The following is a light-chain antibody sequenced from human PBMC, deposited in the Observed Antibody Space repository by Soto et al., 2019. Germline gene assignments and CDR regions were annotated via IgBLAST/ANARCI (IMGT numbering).Light chain of an antibody. CDR3: QQYSKWPPIT. CDR1: QTISSW. Sequence: DIQMTQSPSTLSGSVWDRFTITFPASQTISSWLAWYQQKPGKAPKLLIYKASSLESGVPSRFSGSGSGTEFTLTISYLQSEDFAVYYCQQYSKWPPITFGQGTRLEIK. V-gene: IGKV1-5*03. CDR2: KAS. J-gene: IGKJ5*01.